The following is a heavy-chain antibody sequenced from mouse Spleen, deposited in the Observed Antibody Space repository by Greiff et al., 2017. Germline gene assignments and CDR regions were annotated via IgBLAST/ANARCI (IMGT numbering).Heavy chain of an antibody. J-gene: IGHJ4*01. Sequence: EVQRVESGGGLVKPGGSLKLSCAASGFTFSSYAMSWVRQTPEKRLEWVATISSGGSYTYYPDSVKGRFTISRDNAKNTLYLQMSSLRSEDTAMYYCARQNFYYAMDYWGQGTSVTVSS. CDR2: ISSGGSYT. CDR1: GFTFSSYA. CDR3: ARQNFYYAMDY. V-gene: IGHV5-9-3*01.